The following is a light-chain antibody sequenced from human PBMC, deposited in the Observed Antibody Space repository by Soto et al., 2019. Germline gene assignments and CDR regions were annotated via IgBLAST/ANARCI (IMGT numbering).Light chain of an antibody. V-gene: IGLV1-44*01. Sequence: QSVLTQPHSASGTPGQRVTISCSGSSSNIGSSTVNWYQQLPGTAPKLLIYSNNQQPSGVPDRFSGSKSGTSASLAISGLQSEDEADYYCAAWDDSLNGHVFGTGTKVTVL. CDR2: SNN. CDR3: AAWDDSLNGHV. J-gene: IGLJ1*01. CDR1: SSNIGSST.